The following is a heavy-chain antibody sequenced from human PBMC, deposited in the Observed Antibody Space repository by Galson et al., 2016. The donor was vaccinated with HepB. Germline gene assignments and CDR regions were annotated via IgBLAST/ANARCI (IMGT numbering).Heavy chain of an antibody. CDR2: ISSSSTYI. Sequence: SLRLSCAASGFTFSNYSLNWVRQAPGKGLEWVSSISSSSTYIYYADSVKGRFTISRDNAKNSLDLQMNSLRAEDTAVYYCAREGVRDGNNSLNYYTYDMDVWGKGTTVTVSS. CDR3: AREGVRDGNNSLNYYTYDMDV. V-gene: IGHV3-21*04. J-gene: IGHJ6*03. D-gene: IGHD5-24*01. CDR1: GFTFSNYS.